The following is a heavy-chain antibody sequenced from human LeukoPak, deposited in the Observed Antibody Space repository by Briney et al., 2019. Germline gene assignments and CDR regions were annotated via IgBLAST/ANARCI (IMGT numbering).Heavy chain of an antibody. D-gene: IGHD6-6*01. Sequence: PGGSLRLSCAASGFTFSSYWMHWVRQAPGKGLVWVSRINSDGSSTSYADSVKGRFTISRDNSKNTLYLQMNSLRAEDTAVYYCARDMGPIAAPRGFDPWGQGTLVTVSS. J-gene: IGHJ5*02. CDR3: ARDMGPIAAPRGFDP. CDR2: INSDGSST. CDR1: GFTFSSYW. V-gene: IGHV3-74*01.